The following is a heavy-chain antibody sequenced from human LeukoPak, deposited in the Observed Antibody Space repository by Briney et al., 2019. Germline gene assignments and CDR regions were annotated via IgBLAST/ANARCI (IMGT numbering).Heavy chain of an antibody. V-gene: IGHV3-66*02. D-gene: IGHD3-22*01. CDR1: GFTVSSYY. CDR2: IYSGGST. J-gene: IGHJ4*02. Sequence: PGGSLRLSCAASGFTVSSYYMSWVRQAPGKGLEWLSIIYSGGSTYYADSVKGRFTISRDNSKNTLYLQMNSLRAEDTAVYYCAKDLDYYDSSGYYLPDYWGQGTLVTVSS. CDR3: AKDLDYYDSSGYYLPDY.